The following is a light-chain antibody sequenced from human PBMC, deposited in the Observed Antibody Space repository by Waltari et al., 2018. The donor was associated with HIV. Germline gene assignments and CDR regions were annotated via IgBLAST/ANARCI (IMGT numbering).Light chain of an antibody. CDR3: LQNNTFLVT. J-gene: IGKJ2*01. CDR2: GAS. Sequence: MTQSPDYLSASVGDRVSMSCRVTQDSGHDLAWYQHRPGSGPRRLICGASTLQRGVPPRFIGRGSGTDFTLIINNLQPDDLATYYCLQNNTFLVTFGQGTKVEI. V-gene: IGKV1-17*02. CDR1: QDSGHD.